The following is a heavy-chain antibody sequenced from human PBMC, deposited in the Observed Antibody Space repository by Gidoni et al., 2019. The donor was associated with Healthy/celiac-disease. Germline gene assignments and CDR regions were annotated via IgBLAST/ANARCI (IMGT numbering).Heavy chain of an antibody. CDR2: ISGSGGST. CDR1: GFTFSSYA. D-gene: IGHD2-21*01. J-gene: IGHJ4*02. Sequence: EVQLLESGGGLVQPGGSLRLSCAAPGFTFSSYAMSWVRQAPGKGMEWVAAISGSGGSTYYADSVKGRFTISRDNSKNTLYLQMNSLRAEDTAVYYCAKDTQLCFDYWGQGTLVTVSS. V-gene: IGHV3-23*01. CDR3: AKDTQLCFDY.